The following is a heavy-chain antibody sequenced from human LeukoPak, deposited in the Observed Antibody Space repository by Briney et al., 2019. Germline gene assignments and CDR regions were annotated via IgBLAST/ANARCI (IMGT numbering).Heavy chain of an antibody. Sequence: GGSLRLSCAASGFSFSIYSMNWVRQAPGKGLEWVSYISGSSTSTSYADSVKGRFTISRDNTKNSLYLQMNSLRAEDTAVYYCARDKDWAFDYWGQGALLTVSS. CDR3: ARDKDWAFDY. J-gene: IGHJ4*02. CDR1: GFSFSIYS. V-gene: IGHV3-48*04. CDR2: ISGSSTST. D-gene: IGHD3-9*01.